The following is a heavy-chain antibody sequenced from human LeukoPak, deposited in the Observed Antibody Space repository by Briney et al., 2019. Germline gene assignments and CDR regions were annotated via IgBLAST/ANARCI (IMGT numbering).Heavy chain of an antibody. CDR3: ARHAPVAATWGFDY. V-gene: IGHV5-10-1*01. CDR2: IDPSDSYT. J-gene: IGHJ4*02. D-gene: IGHD6-19*01. Sequence: EESLKISCKGSGYSFTSYWISWVRQMPGKGLEWMVRIDPSDSYTNYSPSFQGHVTISADKSISTAYLQWSSLKASDTAMYYCARHAPVAATWGFDYWGQGTLVTVSS. CDR1: GYSFTSYW.